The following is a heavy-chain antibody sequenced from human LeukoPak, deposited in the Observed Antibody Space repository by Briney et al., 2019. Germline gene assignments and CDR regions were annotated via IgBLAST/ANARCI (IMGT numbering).Heavy chain of an antibody. CDR2: IYHSGST. Sequence: SETLSLTCTVSGYSVSSGYYWGWIRQPPGEGPEWIGSIYHSGSTHYNPSLRSRVSISVDTSKNQFSLKLSSVTAADTAIYYCAKTIGETSVYPPFDYWGQGTLVTVSS. J-gene: IGHJ4*02. D-gene: IGHD2-8*01. CDR1: GYSVSSGYY. V-gene: IGHV4-38-2*02. CDR3: AKTIGETSVYPPFDY.